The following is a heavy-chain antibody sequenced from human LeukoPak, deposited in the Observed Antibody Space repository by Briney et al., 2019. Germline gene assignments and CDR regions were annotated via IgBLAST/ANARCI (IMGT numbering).Heavy chain of an antibody. CDR2: ISSSSSYI. Sequence: GGSLRLSCAASGFTFSSYSMNWVRQAPGKGLEWVSSISSSSSYIYYADSVKGRFIISRDNAKNSLYLQMNSLRAEDTAVYYCARDTGYGPYGSGSYYNYFDYWGQGTLVTVSS. J-gene: IGHJ4*02. V-gene: IGHV3-21*01. CDR3: ARDTGYGPYGSGSYYNYFDY. D-gene: IGHD3-10*01. CDR1: GFTFSSYS.